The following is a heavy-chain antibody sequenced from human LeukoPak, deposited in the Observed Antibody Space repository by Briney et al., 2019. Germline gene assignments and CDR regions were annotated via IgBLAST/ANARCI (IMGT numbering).Heavy chain of an antibody. Sequence: PSETLSLTCTVSGGSISSYYWSWIRQPPGKGLEWIGYIYYSGSTNYNPSLKSRVTISVDTSKNQFSLKLSSVTAADTAVYYCARGQASLYYYYYYGVDVWGQGTTVTVSS. CDR1: GGSISSYY. V-gene: IGHV4-59*01. CDR2: IYYSGST. J-gene: IGHJ6*02. CDR3: ARGQASLYYYYYYGVDV.